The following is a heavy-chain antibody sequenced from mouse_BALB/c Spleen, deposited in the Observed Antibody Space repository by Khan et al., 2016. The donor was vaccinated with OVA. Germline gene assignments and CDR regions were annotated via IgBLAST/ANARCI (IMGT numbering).Heavy chain of an antibody. Sequence: EVQLQESGPGLVKPSQSLSLTCTVTGYSITSDYAWNWIRQFPGNKLEWMGYISYSGSTSYNPSLKSRISITRDTSKNQFFLQLNSVTTEDTATYYCARGYDGTNDYFDYWGEGTTLTVSS. CDR3: ARGYDGTNDYFDY. J-gene: IGHJ2*01. V-gene: IGHV3-2*02. CDR1: GYSITSDYA. CDR2: ISYSGST. D-gene: IGHD2-3*01.